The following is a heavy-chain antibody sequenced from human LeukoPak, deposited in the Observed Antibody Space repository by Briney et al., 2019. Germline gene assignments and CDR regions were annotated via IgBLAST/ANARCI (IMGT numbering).Heavy chain of an antibody. V-gene: IGHV4-4*02. CDR1: GGSISSSNW. CDR2: IYHSGST. D-gene: IGHD3-22*01. Sequence: SGTLSLTCAVSGGSISSSNWWSWVRQPPGKGLEWIGEIYHSGSTYYNPSLKSRVTISVDTSKNQFSLKLSSVTAADTAVYYCATTLTYYYDSSGYYKRSFDYWGQGTLVTVSS. J-gene: IGHJ4*02. CDR3: ATTLTYYYDSSGYYKRSFDY.